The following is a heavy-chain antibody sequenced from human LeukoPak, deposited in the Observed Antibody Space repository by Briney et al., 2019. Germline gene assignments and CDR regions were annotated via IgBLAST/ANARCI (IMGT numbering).Heavy chain of an antibody. V-gene: IGHV1-2*02. CDR2: INPNSGGT. CDR1: GYTFTGYY. J-gene: IGHJ4*02. CDR3: ARDKKERPYYFDY. Sequence: ASVKVSCKASGYTFTGYYMHWVRQAPGQGLEWMGWINPNSGGTNYAQKFQGRVTMTRDTSISTAYMELNRLTSDDTAVYYCARDKKERPYYFDYWGQGTLVTVSS.